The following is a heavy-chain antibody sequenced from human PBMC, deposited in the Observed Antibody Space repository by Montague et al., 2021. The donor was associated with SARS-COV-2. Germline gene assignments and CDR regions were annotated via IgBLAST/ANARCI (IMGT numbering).Heavy chain of an antibody. CDR1: GGSISSGSYY. CDR3: ARILGTYYDFWSGERAIDAFDI. CDR2: IYTSGST. D-gene: IGHD3-3*01. J-gene: IGHJ3*02. Sequence: TLSLTCTVSGGSISSGSYYWSWLRQPAGKGLEWIGRIYTSGSTNYNPSLKSRVIISVDTSKNQFSLKLSSATAADTAVYYCARILGTYYDFWSGERAIDAFDIWGQGTMVTVSS. V-gene: IGHV4-61*02.